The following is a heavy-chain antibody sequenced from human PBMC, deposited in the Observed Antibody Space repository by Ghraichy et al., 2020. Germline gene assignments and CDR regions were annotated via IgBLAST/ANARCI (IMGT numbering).Heavy chain of an antibody. J-gene: IGHJ5*02. V-gene: IGHV3-21*01. Sequence: GGSLRLSCTASGFTFSDYSMIWVRQAPGKGLEWVSSISRRSSPTYYADSVQGRFTISRDNAKNSVYLQMNSLRAVDTALYYCVRQVGDDSANWFDPWGQGTLVTVSS. CDR3: VRQVGDDSANWFDP. CDR1: GFTFSDYS. D-gene: IGHD1-1*01. CDR2: ISRRSSPT.